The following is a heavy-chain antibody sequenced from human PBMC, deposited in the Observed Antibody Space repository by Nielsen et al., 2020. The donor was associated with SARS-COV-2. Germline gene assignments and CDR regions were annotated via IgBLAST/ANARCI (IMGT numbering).Heavy chain of an antibody. V-gene: IGHV4-39*01. CDR1: GGSISSSSYY. CDR2: IYYSGST. CDR3: ARLLFMIDAFDI. J-gene: IGHJ3*02. Sequence: SETLSLTCTVSGGSISSSSYYWGWIRQPPGKGLEWIGSIYYSGSTYYNPSLKSRVTISVDTSKNQFSLKLSSVTAADTAVYYCARLLFMIDAFDIWGQGTMVTVSS. D-gene: IGHD3-16*01.